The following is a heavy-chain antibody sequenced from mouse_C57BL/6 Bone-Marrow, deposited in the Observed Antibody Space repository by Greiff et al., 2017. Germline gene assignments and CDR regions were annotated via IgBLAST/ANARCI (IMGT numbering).Heavy chain of an antibody. D-gene: IGHD1-1*01. CDR1: GYTFTSYW. V-gene: IGHV1-64*01. CDR3: ARDCGRSYWYFDV. CDR2: IHPNSGST. Sequence: QVQLQQPGAELVKPGASVKLSCKASGYTFTSYWMHWVKQRPGQGLEWIGMIHPNSGSTNYNEKFKSKATLTVDKSSSTAYMQLSSLTSEDSAVYYWARDCGRSYWYFDVWGTGTTVTVSS. J-gene: IGHJ1*03.